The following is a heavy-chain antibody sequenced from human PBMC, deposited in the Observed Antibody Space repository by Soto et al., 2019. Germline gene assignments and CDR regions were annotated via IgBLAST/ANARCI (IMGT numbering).Heavy chain of an antibody. CDR1: GCTFSSYA. D-gene: IGHD3-10*01. CDR3: ARGGVTMVRGVIIPYYYYGMDV. Sequence: QVQLVQSGAEVKKPGSSVKVSCKASGCTFSSYAISWVRQAPGQGLEWMGGIIPIFGTANYAQKFQGRVTITADESTSTAYMELSSLRSEDTAVYYCARGGVTMVRGVIIPYYYYGMDVWGQGTTVTVSS. J-gene: IGHJ6*02. V-gene: IGHV1-69*01. CDR2: IIPIFGTA.